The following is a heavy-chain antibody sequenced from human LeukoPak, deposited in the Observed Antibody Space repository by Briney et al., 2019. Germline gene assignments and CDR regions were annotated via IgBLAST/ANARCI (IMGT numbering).Heavy chain of an antibody. CDR2: MNPNSGNT. V-gene: IGHV1-8*01. J-gene: IGHJ6*02. D-gene: IGHD6-13*01. CDR3: ARVGSSSWRTLLYYYYYGMDV. Sequence: ASVNVSCKASGYTFTSYDINWVRQATGQGLEWMGWMNPNSGNTGYAQKFQGRVTMTRSTSISTAYMELSSLRSEDTAVYYCARVGSSSWRTLLYYYYYGMDVWGQGTTVTVSS. CDR1: GYTFTSYD.